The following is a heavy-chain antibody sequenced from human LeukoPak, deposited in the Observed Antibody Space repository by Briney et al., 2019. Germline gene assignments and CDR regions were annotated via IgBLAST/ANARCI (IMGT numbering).Heavy chain of an antibody. CDR3: ARPTEGDAFDI. Sequence: ASVKVSCKASGYTFTSYAMHWVRQAPGQRLEWMGWINAGNGNKKYSQKFQGRVTITRDTSASTAYMELSSLRSEDTAVYYCARPTEGDAFDIWGQGTMVTVSS. V-gene: IGHV1-3*01. CDR2: INAGNGNK. J-gene: IGHJ3*02. CDR1: GYTFTSYA.